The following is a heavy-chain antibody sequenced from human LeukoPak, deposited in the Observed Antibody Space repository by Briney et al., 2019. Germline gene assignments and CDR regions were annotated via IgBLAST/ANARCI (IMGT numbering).Heavy chain of an antibody. D-gene: IGHD3-22*01. V-gene: IGHV4-31*03. CDR2: IYYSGST. Sequence: SQTLSLTCTVSGGSISSGGYYWSWIRQLPGKGLECIGFIYYSGSTFYNPSLKSRVTISIDTSKNQFSLKLSSVTTADTAVYYCASLYYFDSSGYYYGKADIWGQGTMVTVSS. CDR1: GGSISSGGYY. CDR3: ASLYYFDSSGYYYGKADI. J-gene: IGHJ3*02.